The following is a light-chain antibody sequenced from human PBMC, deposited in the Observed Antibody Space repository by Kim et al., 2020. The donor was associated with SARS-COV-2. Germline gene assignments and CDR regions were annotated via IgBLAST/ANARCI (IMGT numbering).Light chain of an antibody. Sequence: VSVVQAGQPAIISCSGDELVNKYVCWYQHKPGQSPVVLIYQDNRRPSGIPERFSGSNSGNTATLTISVTQAMDEADYYCQTWANRASAVVFGGGTQLTVL. CDR2: QDN. J-gene: IGLJ2*01. CDR3: QTWANRASAVV. CDR1: ELVNKY. V-gene: IGLV3-1*01.